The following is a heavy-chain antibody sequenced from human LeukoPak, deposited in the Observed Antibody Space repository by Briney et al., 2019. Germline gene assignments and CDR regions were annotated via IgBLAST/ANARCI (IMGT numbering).Heavy chain of an antibody. J-gene: IGHJ4*02. CDR1: GDSIRSSNYY. Sequence: SETLSLTCTVSGDSIRSSNYYWGWIRQPPGKGLEWIGTISYSGSTYYYPSLKSRVTISVATSKNQFSLNLSSATAADTAVYYCARVYCSGGSCYSSWTYYYFDYWGQGTLVTVSS. CDR3: ARVYCSGGSCYSSWTYYYFDY. D-gene: IGHD2-15*01. CDR2: ISYSGST. V-gene: IGHV4-39*07.